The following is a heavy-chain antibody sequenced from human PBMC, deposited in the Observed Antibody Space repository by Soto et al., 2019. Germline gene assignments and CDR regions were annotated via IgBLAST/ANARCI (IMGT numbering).Heavy chain of an antibody. J-gene: IGHJ5*02. CDR3: ARHGDSSSPNWFDP. V-gene: IGHV5-10-1*01. D-gene: IGHD6-6*01. CDR1: GYSFPSYW. Sequence: AGESLKISCKGSGYSFPSYWISWVRQMPGKGLEWMGRIDPSDSYTNYSPSFQGHVTISADKSISTAYLQWSSLKASDTAMYFCARHGDSSSPNWFDPWGQGTLVTVSS. CDR2: IDPSDSYT.